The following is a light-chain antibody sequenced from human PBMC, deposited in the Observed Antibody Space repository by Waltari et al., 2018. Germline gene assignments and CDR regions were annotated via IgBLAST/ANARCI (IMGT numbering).Light chain of an antibody. V-gene: IGKV1-5*03. CDR1: QSINKW. CDR3: QQYNSYPYT. CDR2: KAS. Sequence: CRASQSINKWLAWYQQKPGKAPNLLIYKASTLESGVPSMFSGSGAGTDFTLTISSLQPDDSATYYCQQYNSYPYTFGQGTKLEIK. J-gene: IGKJ2*01.